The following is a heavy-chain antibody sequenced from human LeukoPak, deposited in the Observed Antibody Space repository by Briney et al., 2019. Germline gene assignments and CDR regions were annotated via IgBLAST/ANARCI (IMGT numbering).Heavy chain of an antibody. J-gene: IGHJ4*02. CDR2: IKQDGSDK. V-gene: IGHV3-7*03. CDR3: AKDSGWFRFDY. Sequence: GGSLRLSCAASGFTFNDAWMNWVRQAPGKGLEWVANIKQDGSDKYYMDSVKGRFTISRDNAKNSLYLQMNSLRAEDTAVYYCAKDSGWFRFDYWGQGTLVTVSS. CDR1: GFTFNDAW. D-gene: IGHD6-13*01.